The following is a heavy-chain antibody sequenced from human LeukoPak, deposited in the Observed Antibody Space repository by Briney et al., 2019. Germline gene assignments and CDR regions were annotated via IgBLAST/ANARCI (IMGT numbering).Heavy chain of an antibody. D-gene: IGHD6-19*01. CDR3: AREIAAVAFDY. J-gene: IGHJ4*02. Sequence: GGSLRLSCAASGFTFSSYSMNWVRQAPGKGLEWVSSISSSSYIYYADSVKGRFTISRDNAKNSLYLQMNSLRAEDTAVYYCAREIAAVAFDYWGQGTLVTVSS. CDR2: ISSSSYI. CDR1: GFTFSSYS. V-gene: IGHV3-21*01.